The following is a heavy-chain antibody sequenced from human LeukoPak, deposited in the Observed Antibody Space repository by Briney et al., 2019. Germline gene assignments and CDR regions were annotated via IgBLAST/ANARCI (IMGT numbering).Heavy chain of an antibody. V-gene: IGHV4-59*01. CDR2: IYYSGST. CDR1: GASITSYY. CDR3: ATRRIAVAAPFDY. Sequence: SKTLSLTCAVSGASITSYYWSWIRQPPGKGLEWIGYIYYSGSTNYNPSLKSRVTMSVDTSKNEFSLKLSSVTTADTAVYYCATRRIAVAAPFDYWGQGTLVTVSS. D-gene: IGHD6-19*01. J-gene: IGHJ4*02.